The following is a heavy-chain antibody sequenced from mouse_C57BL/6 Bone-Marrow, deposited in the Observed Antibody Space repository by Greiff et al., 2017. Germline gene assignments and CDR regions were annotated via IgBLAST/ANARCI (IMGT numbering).Heavy chain of an antibody. Sequence: VKLMESGAELARPGASVKLSCKASGYTFTSYGISWVKQRTGQGLEWIGEIYPRSGNTYYNEKFKGKATLTADKSSSTAYMELRSLTSEDSAVYVCASYYCSSSPAWFAYWGQGTLVTVSA. V-gene: IGHV1-81*01. CDR3: ASYYCSSSPAWFAY. CDR1: GYTFTSYG. J-gene: IGHJ3*01. CDR2: IYPRSGNT. D-gene: IGHD1-1*01.